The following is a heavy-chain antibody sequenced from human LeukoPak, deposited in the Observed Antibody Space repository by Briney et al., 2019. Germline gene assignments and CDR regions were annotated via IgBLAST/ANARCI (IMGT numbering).Heavy chain of an antibody. V-gene: IGHV3-23*01. CDR2: ISGSGGST. D-gene: IGHD3-9*01. Sequence: PGGSLRLSCAASGFTFSSYAMSWVRQAPGKGLGWVSAISGSGGSTYYADSVKGRFTISRDNSKNTLYLQMNSLRAEDTAVYYCAKDPPGDLRYFDWLFRPYFDYWGQGTLVTVSS. CDR1: GFTFSSYA. J-gene: IGHJ4*02. CDR3: AKDPPGDLRYFDWLFRPYFDY.